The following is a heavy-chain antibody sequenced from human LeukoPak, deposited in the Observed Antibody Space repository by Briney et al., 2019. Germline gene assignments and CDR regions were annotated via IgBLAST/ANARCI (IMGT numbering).Heavy chain of an antibody. Sequence: NPSETLSLTCTVSSGSISSNNYYWGWVRQPPGKGLEWIGSVSYSGSTYYNPSLRRRGTISVDTSKNQFSLKVRSVTVADTDFYYCAFQSGYYKNCFETWGEGTLVTVAS. CDR1: SGSISSNNYY. CDR3: AFQSGYYKNCFET. CDR2: VSYSGST. J-gene: IGHJ5*02. V-gene: IGHV4-39*01. D-gene: IGHD3-3*01.